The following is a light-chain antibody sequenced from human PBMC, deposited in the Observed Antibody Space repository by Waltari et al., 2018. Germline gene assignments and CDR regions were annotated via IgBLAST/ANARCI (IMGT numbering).Light chain of an antibody. CDR1: QEINNF. CDR2: DAF. V-gene: IGKV1-33*01. J-gene: IGKJ4*01. Sequence: MQVTQSPSSLSASVGDRVTITCQASQEINNFLNWYQQNPGKAPKVVIYDAFNLATGVPSRFSGGGAGTDFTFTISSLQPEDIATYYCQQYNTLPVTVGGGTKVEIK. CDR3: QQYNTLPVT.